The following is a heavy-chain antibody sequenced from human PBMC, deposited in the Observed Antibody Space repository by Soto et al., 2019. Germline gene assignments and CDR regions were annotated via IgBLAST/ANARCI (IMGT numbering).Heavy chain of an antibody. D-gene: IGHD3-22*01. CDR1: GDSITSGRYC. CDR3: ARDNGRLTLTYHAFDM. V-gene: IGHV4-31*03. CDR2: IYSSGST. Sequence: QVQLQESGPGLVKPSQTLSLTCTVSGDSITSGRYCWSWIRQHPGKGLEWIGYIYSSGSTYYNPSLKSRVTISVDTSENQFSLKLTSVTAADTAVYYCARDNGRLTLTYHAFDMWGQGTMVTVSS. J-gene: IGHJ3*02.